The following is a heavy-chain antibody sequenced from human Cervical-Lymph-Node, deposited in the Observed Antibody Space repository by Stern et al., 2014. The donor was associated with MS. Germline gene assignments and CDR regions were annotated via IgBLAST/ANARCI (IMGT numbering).Heavy chain of an antibody. CDR1: GYNFSTYW. Sequence: MQLVQSGAEVRKPGESVKISCKASGYNFSTYWIGWVRHMPGKGLEWMGIIYPGDSNIRYSPSIQGQVTISADKSISTAYLQWSSLKASDTAMYYCARRIAGSLDYWGQGTLVTVSS. CDR2: IYPGDSNI. J-gene: IGHJ4*02. CDR3: ARRIAGSLDY. V-gene: IGHV5-51*01. D-gene: IGHD6-13*01.